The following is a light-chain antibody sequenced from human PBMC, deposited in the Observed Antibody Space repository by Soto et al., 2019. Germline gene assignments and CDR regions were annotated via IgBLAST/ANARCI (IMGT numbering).Light chain of an antibody. CDR1: SSDVGGYNS. J-gene: IGLJ3*02. CDR3: SSYVGSSSFVV. CDR2: GVT. Sequence: QSALTQPPSASGSPGQSVTISCTGTSSDVGGYNSVSWYQHHPGKAPQLMIYGVTKRPSGVPDRFSGSKSGNTASLTVSGLQADDEADYYGSSYVGSSSFVVFGGGTKLTVL. V-gene: IGLV2-8*01.